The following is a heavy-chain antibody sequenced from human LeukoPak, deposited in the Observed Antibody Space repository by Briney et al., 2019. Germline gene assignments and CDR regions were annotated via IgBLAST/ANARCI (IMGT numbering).Heavy chain of an antibody. V-gene: IGHV4-34*01. J-gene: IGHJ4*02. CDR1: GGSFSGYY. CDR3: ASNYYDSSGYYINGY. D-gene: IGHD3-22*01. Sequence: SETLSLTCAVYGGSFSGYYWSWIRQPQGKGLEWIGEINHSGSTNYNPSLKSRVTISVDTFKNQFSLKLSSVTAADTAVYYCASNYYDSSGYYINGYWGQGTLVTVSS. CDR2: INHSGST.